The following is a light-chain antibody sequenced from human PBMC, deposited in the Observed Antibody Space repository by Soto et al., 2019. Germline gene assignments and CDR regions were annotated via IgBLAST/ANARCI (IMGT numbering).Light chain of an antibody. Sequence: QSALTQPASVSGSPGQSIAISCTGTSSDVGGYNYVSWYQQHPGKAPKLMIYDVSSRPSGVSNRFSGSKSGNTASLTISGLPAGDEADYYCSSYTSSTTEVFGTGTKVTVL. CDR2: DVS. J-gene: IGLJ1*01. CDR3: SSYTSSTTEV. CDR1: SSDVGGYNY. V-gene: IGLV2-14*03.